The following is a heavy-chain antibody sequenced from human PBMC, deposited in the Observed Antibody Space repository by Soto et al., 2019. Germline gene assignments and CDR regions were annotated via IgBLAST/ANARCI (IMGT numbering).Heavy chain of an antibody. D-gene: IGHD5-18*01. V-gene: IGHV1-46*01. Sequence: ASVKVSCKASGYIFTSYSIHWGRQAPGQGLEWMGIINPSGGSTSYAQKFQGRVTMTRDTSTSTVYMELSSLRSEDTAVYYCARPWDTAMVSTWNYWGQGTLVTVSS. CDR3: ARPWDTAMVSTWNY. CDR1: GYIFTSYS. CDR2: INPSGGST. J-gene: IGHJ4*02.